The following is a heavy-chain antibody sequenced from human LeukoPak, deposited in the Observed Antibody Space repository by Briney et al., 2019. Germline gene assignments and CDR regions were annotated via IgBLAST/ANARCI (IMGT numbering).Heavy chain of an antibody. CDR2: ISYDGSNK. D-gene: IGHD5-12*01. J-gene: IGHJ4*02. CDR1: GFTFSSYG. V-gene: IGHV3-30*18. Sequence: GGSLRLSCAASGFTFSSYGMHWVRQAPGKGLEWVAVISYDGSNKYYADSVKGRFTISRDNSKNTLYLQMNSLRAEDTAVYYCAKADKWIRLWESFDYWGQGTLVTVSS. CDR3: AKADKWIRLWESFDY.